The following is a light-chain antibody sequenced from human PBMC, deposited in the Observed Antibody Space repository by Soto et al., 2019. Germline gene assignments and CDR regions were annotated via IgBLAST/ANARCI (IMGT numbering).Light chain of an antibody. CDR3: QQYNSYSGT. Sequence: DIQMTQSPSTLSASVGDRVTITCRASQSIGSWLAWYQQKTGKAPKLLIYQASRLESGVPSRFSGSGSGTEFTLTISSLQSDDFSTYYCQQYNSYSGTCGQGTKVEIK. J-gene: IGKJ1*01. CDR1: QSIGSW. V-gene: IGKV1-5*03. CDR2: QAS.